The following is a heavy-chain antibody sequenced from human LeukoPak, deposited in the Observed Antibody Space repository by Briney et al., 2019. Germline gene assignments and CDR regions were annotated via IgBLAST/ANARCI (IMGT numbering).Heavy chain of an antibody. CDR3: ARNPLGGAKDYYVRDV. J-gene: IGHJ6*02. CDR2: ISYDGSNK. Sequence: GGSLRLSCAASGFTFSSYAMHWVRQAPGKGLEWVAVISYDGSNKYYADSVKGRFTISRDNSKNTLYLQMNSLRAEDTAVYYWARNPLGGAKDYYVRDVGAQGPTVPVSS. D-gene: IGHD3-16*01. CDR1: GFTFSSYA. V-gene: IGHV3-30-3*01.